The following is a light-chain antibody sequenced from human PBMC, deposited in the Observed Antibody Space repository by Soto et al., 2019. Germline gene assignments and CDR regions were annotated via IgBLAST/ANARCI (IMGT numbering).Light chain of an antibody. CDR1: QGIRSG. CDR2: DAS. V-gene: IGKV1-17*01. CDR3: LQHNSYSRT. J-gene: IGKJ1*01. Sequence: HMTPSASSLSASVGDSVTITCRASQGIRSGLVWYQQKPGKAPKRLIYDASSLQSGVPSRFSGSGSGTEFTLTISSLQPEDFATYYCLQHNSYSRTFGQGTKVDIK.